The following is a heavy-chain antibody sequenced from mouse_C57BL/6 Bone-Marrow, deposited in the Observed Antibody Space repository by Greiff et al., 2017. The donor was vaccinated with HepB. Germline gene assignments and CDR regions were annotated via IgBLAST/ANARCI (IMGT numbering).Heavy chain of an antibody. CDR1: GFTFSDYG. J-gene: IGHJ4*01. Sequence: EVKLVESGGGLVQPGGSLKLSCAASGFTFSDYGMAWVRQAPRKGPEWVAFISNLAYSIYYADTVTGRCTISRENAKNTLSLEMRSLRSEDTAMYYCATTLVDIRAMDCWGQGTSVTVSS. CDR3: ATTLVDIRAMDC. V-gene: IGHV5-15*04. D-gene: IGHD1-1*01. CDR2: ISNLAYSI.